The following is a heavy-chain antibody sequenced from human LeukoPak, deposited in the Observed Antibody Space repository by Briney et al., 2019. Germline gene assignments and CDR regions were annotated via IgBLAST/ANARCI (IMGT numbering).Heavy chain of an antibody. CDR3: AKNPPPRGYTSWYYLDY. V-gene: IGHV3-23*01. Sequence: GRSLRLSCAASGFTFSSYAMHWVRQAPGKGLEWISTISGSGGSTYNADSVKGRFSISRDNSKNTLYLQMNSLRAEDTAVYYCAKNPPPRGYTSWYYLDYWGQGTLVTVSS. J-gene: IGHJ4*02. D-gene: IGHD6-19*01. CDR2: ISGSGGST. CDR1: GFTFSSYA.